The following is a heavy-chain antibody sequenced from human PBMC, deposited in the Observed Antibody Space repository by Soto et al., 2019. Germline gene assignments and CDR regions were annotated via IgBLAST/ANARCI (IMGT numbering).Heavy chain of an antibody. J-gene: IGHJ2*01. CDR2: IYHTGYT. Sequence: PSETLSLTCSVSGGPISSSSYYWGWIRQAPGKGLEWLATIYHTGYTYHNPSLKSHVTISVDTSKDQFSLELTSVTAADTALYYCARSAIATHWFFDLWGRGTLVTVSS. CDR1: GGPISSSSYY. CDR3: ARSAIATHWFFDL. V-gene: IGHV4-39*01. D-gene: IGHD5-18*01.